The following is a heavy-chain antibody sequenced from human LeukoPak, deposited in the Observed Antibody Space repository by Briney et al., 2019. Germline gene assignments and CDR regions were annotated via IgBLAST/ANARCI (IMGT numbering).Heavy chain of an antibody. Sequence: ASVKVSCKASGYTFTGYCMHWVRQAPGQGLEWMGWINPNSGGTNSAQKFQGRVTMTRDTSISTAYMELSRLRSDDTAVYYCARPVVDCSGGSCSSHFDYWGQGTLVTVSS. CDR2: INPNSGGT. V-gene: IGHV1-2*02. D-gene: IGHD2-15*01. CDR1: GYTFTGYC. CDR3: ARPVVDCSGGSCSSHFDY. J-gene: IGHJ4*02.